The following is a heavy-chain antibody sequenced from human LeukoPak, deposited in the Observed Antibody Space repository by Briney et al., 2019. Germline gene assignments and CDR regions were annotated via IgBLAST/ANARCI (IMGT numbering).Heavy chain of an antibody. V-gene: IGHV4-61*05. CDR3: ARTTEGGYTYGYFYYYYMDV. Sequence: PAETLSLTCTVSGGSISNSDYYCDWVRQSPGKGLEWIGYIYYSGSTNYNPSLKSRVTISVDTSKNQFSLKLTSVTAADTAVYYCARTTEGGYTYGYFYYYYMDVWGKGTTVTISS. J-gene: IGHJ6*03. CDR2: IYYSGST. CDR1: GGSISNSDYY. D-gene: IGHD5-18*01.